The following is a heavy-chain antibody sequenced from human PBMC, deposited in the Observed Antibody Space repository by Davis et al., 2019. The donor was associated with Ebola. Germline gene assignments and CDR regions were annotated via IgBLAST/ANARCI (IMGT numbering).Heavy chain of an antibody. D-gene: IGHD3-10*01. CDR2: IYYSGST. CDR3: ARGKYYYGSGSRRGNYYGMDV. V-gene: IGHV4-61*01. J-gene: IGHJ6*02. CDR1: GFSLSNARMG. Sequence: SGPTLVKPTETLTLTCTVSGFSLSNARMGVSWIRQPPGKALEWIGYIYYSGSTNYNPSLKSRVTISVDTSKNQFSLKLSSVTAADTAVYYCARGKYYYGSGSRRGNYYGMDVWGQGTTVTVSS.